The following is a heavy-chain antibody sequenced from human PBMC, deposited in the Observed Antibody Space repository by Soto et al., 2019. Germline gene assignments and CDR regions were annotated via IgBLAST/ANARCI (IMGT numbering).Heavy chain of an antibody. V-gene: IGHV2-5*02. CDR3: ARRRTVAGHWPIDY. J-gene: IGHJ4*02. CDR1: GFSLSTSGVG. CDR2: IYWDDDK. Sequence: QITLKESGPTLVKPTQTLTLTCTFSGFSLSTSGVGVGWIRQPPGKALEWLALIYWDDDKRYSPSLMSRLTSTRDNSKNQVVLTMTNMDPVDTATYYCARRRTVAGHWPIDYWGLGTLVTVSS. D-gene: IGHD6-19*01.